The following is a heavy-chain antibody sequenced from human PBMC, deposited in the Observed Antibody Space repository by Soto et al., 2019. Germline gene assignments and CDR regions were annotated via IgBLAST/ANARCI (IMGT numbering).Heavy chain of an antibody. CDR2: VYYSGHT. J-gene: IGHJ4*02. CDR3: ARASQYYGSGPFDF. V-gene: IGHV4-59*01. CDR1: GGSLSSYF. Sequence: QVQLQVSGPGLVKPSETLSLNCSVSGGSLSSYFWTWIRQIPGRGLEWIGHVYYSGHTKYNPSLANRVTFSVDTSNNQFFLTLTSVTAADTATYFCARASQYYGSGPFDFWGQGTLVTVSS. D-gene: IGHD3-10*01.